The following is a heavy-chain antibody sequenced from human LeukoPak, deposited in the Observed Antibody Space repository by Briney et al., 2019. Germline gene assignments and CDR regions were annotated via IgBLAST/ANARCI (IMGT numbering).Heavy chain of an antibody. CDR1: GFTFSSYS. CDR2: ISSSSSYI. CDR3: ARSTSAGGYSYGYYFDY. V-gene: IGHV3-21*01. Sequence: PGGSLRLSCAASGFTFSSYSMNWVRQAPGKGLEWVSSISSSSSYIYYADSVKGRFTISRDNAKNSLYLQMNSLRAEDTAVYYCARSTSAGGYSYGYYFDYWGQGTLVTVSS. D-gene: IGHD5-18*01. J-gene: IGHJ4*02.